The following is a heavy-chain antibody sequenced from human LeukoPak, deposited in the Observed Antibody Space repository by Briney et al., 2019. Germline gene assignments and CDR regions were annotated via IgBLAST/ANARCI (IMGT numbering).Heavy chain of an antibody. CDR3: ARVRYYYDSSGKLDY. Sequence: PSETLSLTCTVAGYTISSGYYWGWIRQPPGKGLEWIGEINHSGSTNYNPSLKSRVTISVDTSKNQFSLKLSSVTAADTAVYYCARVRYYYDSSGKLDYWGQGTLVTVS. D-gene: IGHD3-22*01. J-gene: IGHJ4*02. CDR1: GYTISSGYY. CDR2: INHSGST. V-gene: IGHV4-38-2*02.